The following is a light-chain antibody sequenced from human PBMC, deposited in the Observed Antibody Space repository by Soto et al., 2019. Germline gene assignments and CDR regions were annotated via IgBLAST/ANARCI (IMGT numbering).Light chain of an antibody. Sequence: EIVLTQSPGTLSLSPGERATLSCRASQRFSSSYLAWYQQKPGQAPRLLVYAASIRATDIPDRFSGSGSGTDFTLTITRLEPEDFAIYYCQQYGSSRTFGQGTKVDI. J-gene: IGKJ1*01. CDR1: QRFSSSY. CDR3: QQYGSSRT. V-gene: IGKV3-20*01. CDR2: AAS.